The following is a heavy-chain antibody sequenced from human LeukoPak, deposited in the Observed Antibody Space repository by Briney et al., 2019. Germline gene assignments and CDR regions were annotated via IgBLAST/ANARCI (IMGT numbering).Heavy chain of an antibody. V-gene: IGHV4-61*01. Sequence: PSETLSLTCTVSGGSVSSGSYYWSWIRQPPGKRLEWIGYIYYNGGPNCNPSLKSRVTISVDTSKNQFSLKLSSVTAADTAVYYCARDLAVGARKGDFDYWGQGTLVTVSS. CDR2: IYYNGGP. J-gene: IGHJ4*02. CDR1: GGSVSSGSYY. CDR3: ARDLAVGARKGDFDY. D-gene: IGHD1-26*01.